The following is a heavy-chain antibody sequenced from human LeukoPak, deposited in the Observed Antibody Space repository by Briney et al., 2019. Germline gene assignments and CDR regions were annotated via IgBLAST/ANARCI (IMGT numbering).Heavy chain of an antibody. J-gene: IGHJ6*02. CDR2: IDYSGST. CDR1: GGSMNYYY. D-gene: IGHD6-19*01. V-gene: IGHV4-59*12. CDR3: ARIGIAVSGTYDWMDV. Sequence: SETLSLTCTVSGGSMNYYYWSWIRQPPGKRLEWIGCIDYSGSTNYNASLKSRVTISVDTSQNQFSLRLSSVTAADTAVYYCARIGIAVSGTYDWMDVWGQGTTVSVSS.